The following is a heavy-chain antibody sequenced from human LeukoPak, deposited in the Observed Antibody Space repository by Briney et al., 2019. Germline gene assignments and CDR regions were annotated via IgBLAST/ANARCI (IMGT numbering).Heavy chain of an antibody. V-gene: IGHV3-23*01. Sequence: PGGSLRLSCAASGFTFSSYAMGWVRQAPGKGLEWVSAITASGGNTYYADSVKGRFTISRDNSKNTLYLQMNSLRAEDTAGYYCAKDYDYGGVNWFDPWGQGTLVIVSS. J-gene: IGHJ5*02. CDR2: ITASGGNT. CDR1: GFTFSSYA. D-gene: IGHD4-23*01. CDR3: AKDYDYGGVNWFDP.